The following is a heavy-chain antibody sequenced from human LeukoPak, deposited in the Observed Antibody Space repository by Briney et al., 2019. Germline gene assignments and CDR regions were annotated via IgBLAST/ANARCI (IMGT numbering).Heavy chain of an antibody. D-gene: IGHD3-10*01. Sequence: GGSLRLSCAASGFTFGSYWMHWVRQAPGKGLVWVSRINSDGSSTSYADSVKGRFTISRDNAKNTLYLQMNSLRAEDTAVYYCARPYGLGSSYYFDYWGQGTLVTVSS. CDR3: ARPYGLGSSYYFDY. CDR2: INSDGSST. V-gene: IGHV3-74*01. J-gene: IGHJ4*02. CDR1: GFTFGSYW.